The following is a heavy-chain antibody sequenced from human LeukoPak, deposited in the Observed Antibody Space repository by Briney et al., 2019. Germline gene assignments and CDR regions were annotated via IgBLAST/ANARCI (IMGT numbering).Heavy chain of an antibody. CDR2: ISSSGSTI. CDR1: GFTFSSYE. D-gene: IGHD1/OR15-1a*01. J-gene: IGHJ3*02. V-gene: IGHV3-48*03. Sequence: GGSLRLSCAASGFTFSSYEMNWVRQAPGKGLEWVSYISSSGSTIYYADSRDNAKNSLYLQMNSLRAEDTAIYYCARETRTLGDAFDIWGQGTMVTVSS. CDR3: ARETRTLGDAFDI.